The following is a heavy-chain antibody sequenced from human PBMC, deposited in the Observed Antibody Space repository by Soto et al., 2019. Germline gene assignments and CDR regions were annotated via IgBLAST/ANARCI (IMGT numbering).Heavy chain of an antibody. CDR2: IYSGGYT. D-gene: IGHD3-10*01. CDR1: GFTVSNNY. V-gene: IGHV3-53*01. CDR3: ATPPGGGGY. Sequence: EVQLVESGGGLIQPGGSLRLSCAVSGFTVSNNYMSWVRQAPGKGLEGVSVIYSGGYTAYGDSVKGRFTISRDNSKNTLFLHMKSRRAADPGVFFRATPPGGGGYWGQGTLVTVSS. J-gene: IGHJ4*02.